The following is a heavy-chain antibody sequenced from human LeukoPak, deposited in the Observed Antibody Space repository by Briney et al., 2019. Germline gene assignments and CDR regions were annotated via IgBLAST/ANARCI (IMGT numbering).Heavy chain of an antibody. CDR2: ISSSGSTI. CDR1: GFTFSSYE. J-gene: IGHJ4*02. V-gene: IGHV3-48*03. D-gene: IGHD1-26*01. Sequence: PGGSLRLSCAASGFTFSSYEMNWVRQAPGKGLEWVSYISSSGSTIYYADSVKGRFTISRDNAEKSLYLQMNGLRAEDTAVYYCAREIFRMSGTNERDYWGQGTLVTVSS. CDR3: AREIFRMSGTNERDY.